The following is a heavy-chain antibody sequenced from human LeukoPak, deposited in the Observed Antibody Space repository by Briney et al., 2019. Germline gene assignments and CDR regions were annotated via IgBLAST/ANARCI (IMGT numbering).Heavy chain of an antibody. CDR3: ARSGVGYYYDSSGYYPLDY. Sequence: ASVKVSCKASGYTFTSYGISWVRQAPGQGLEWMGWISAYNGNTNYAQKLQGRVTMTTDTSTSTAYVELWSLRSDDTAVYYCARSGVGYYYDSSGYYPLDYWGQGTLVTVSS. D-gene: IGHD3-22*01. CDR2: ISAYNGNT. CDR1: GYTFTSYG. J-gene: IGHJ4*02. V-gene: IGHV1-18*01.